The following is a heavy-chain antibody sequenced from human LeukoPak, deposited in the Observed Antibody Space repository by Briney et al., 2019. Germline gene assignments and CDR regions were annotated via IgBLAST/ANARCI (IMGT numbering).Heavy chain of an antibody. D-gene: IGHD1-26*01. CDR1: GGSIRSVTYY. CDR3: ARVGDQIVGATLDAFDI. J-gene: IGHJ3*02. V-gene: IGHV4-31*03. Sequence: PSETLSLTCTVTGGSIRSVTYYWGWIRQHPGKGLEWVGLIYYSGSTYYNPSLKSRITILQDTSENQFSLKLTSVTAADTAVYYCARVGDQIVGATLDAFDIWGQGTMVTVSS. CDR2: IYYSGST.